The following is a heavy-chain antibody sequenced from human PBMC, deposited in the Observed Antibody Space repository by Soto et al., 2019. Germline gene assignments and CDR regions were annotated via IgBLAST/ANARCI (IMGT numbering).Heavy chain of an antibody. CDR1: GGSFSGYY. Sequence: SETLSLTCAVYGGSFSGYYWSWIRQPPGKGLEWIGEINHSGSTNYNPSLKSRVTISVDTSKNQFSLKLSSVTAADTAVYYCARGIWEQWLAYGMDVWGQGTTVTVSS. J-gene: IGHJ6*02. CDR2: INHSGST. V-gene: IGHV4-34*01. D-gene: IGHD6-19*01. CDR3: ARGIWEQWLAYGMDV.